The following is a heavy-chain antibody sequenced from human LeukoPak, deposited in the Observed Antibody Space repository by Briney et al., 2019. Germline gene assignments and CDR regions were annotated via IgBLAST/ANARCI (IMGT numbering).Heavy chain of an antibody. Sequence: PGGSLRLSCAASGFTFSSYAMHWARQAPGKGLEWVAVISYDGSNKYYADSVKGRFTISRDNSKNTLYLQMNSLRAEDTAVYYCARGPDYYDSSGYRYYFDYWGQGTLVTVSS. CDR2: ISYDGSNK. D-gene: IGHD3-22*01. CDR1: GFTFSSYA. V-gene: IGHV3-30*04. CDR3: ARGPDYYDSSGYRYYFDY. J-gene: IGHJ4*02.